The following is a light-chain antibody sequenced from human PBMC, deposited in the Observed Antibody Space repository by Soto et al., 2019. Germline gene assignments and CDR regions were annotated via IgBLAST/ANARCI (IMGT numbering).Light chain of an antibody. Sequence: EIVLTQSPATLSLSPGERATLSCRASQSINRHLAWYRQKPGQAPRLLIHGASSRATAIPDRFSGSGSGTDFTLTISRLEPEDFAMYYCQQYGTSPQTFGQGTKVDIK. J-gene: IGKJ2*01. CDR1: QSINRH. V-gene: IGKV3-20*01. CDR3: QQYGTSPQT. CDR2: GAS.